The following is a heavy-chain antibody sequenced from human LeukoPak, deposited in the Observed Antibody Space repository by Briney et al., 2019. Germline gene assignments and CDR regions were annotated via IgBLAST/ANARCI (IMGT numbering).Heavy chain of an antibody. D-gene: IGHD3-22*01. CDR2: IYWNDDK. V-gene: IGHV2-5*01. J-gene: IGHJ4*02. Sequence: SGPTLVKPTQTLTLTCTFSGFSLSTRGVGVVWIRQPPGKALEWLAVIYWNDDKRYSPSLKSRLTITTDTSKNQVVLTMTNMDPVDTATYYCAVSDDSSGYYYPDFDYWGQGTLVTVSS. CDR3: AVSDDSSGYYYPDFDY. CDR1: GFSLSTRGVG.